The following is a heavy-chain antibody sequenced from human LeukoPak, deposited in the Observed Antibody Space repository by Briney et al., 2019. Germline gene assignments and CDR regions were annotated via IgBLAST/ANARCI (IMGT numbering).Heavy chain of an antibody. V-gene: IGHV4-59*01. Sequence: SETLSLTCTVSGGSISSYYWSWIRQPPGKGLEWIGYIYYSGSTNYNPSLKSRVTIPVDTSKNQFSLKLSSVTAADTAVYYCARVGSIAAAIGQFDPWGQGTLVTVSS. CDR2: IYYSGST. CDR1: GGSISSYY. J-gene: IGHJ5*02. CDR3: ARVGSIAAAIGQFDP. D-gene: IGHD6-13*01.